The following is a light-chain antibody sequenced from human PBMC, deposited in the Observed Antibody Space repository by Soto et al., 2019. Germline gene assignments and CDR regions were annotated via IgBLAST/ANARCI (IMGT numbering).Light chain of an antibody. CDR1: QSVGRNY. CDR2: GAS. CDR3: QRYATSPIT. V-gene: IGKV3-20*01. Sequence: ENVLTQSPGTLSLSPGERATLSCRASQSVGRNYLAWFQQKSGQAPRLVIYGASSRAAGIPDRLSGSGSGTDFTLTISRLEPEDFAVYYCQRYATSPITFGQGTRLEIK. J-gene: IGKJ5*01.